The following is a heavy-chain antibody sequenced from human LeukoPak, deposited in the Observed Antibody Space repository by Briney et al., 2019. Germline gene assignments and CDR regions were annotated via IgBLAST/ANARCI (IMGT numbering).Heavy chain of an antibody. V-gene: IGHV3-30*18. J-gene: IGHJ3*02. CDR2: ISYDGSKK. CDR1: GFTFSSYG. CDR3: AKGFSSGPWDACDI. Sequence: PGGSLRLSCAASGFTFSSYGMHWVRQAPGKGLEWVAVISYDGSKKYYADSVKGRFTISRDSSKNMLYLQMNSLRVEDTAVHYCAKGFSSGPWDACDIWGQGTMVTVSS. D-gene: IGHD3-22*01.